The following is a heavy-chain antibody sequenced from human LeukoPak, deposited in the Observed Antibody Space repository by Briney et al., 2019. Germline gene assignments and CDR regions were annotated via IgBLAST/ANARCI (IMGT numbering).Heavy chain of an antibody. V-gene: IGHV4-34*01. J-gene: IGHJ6*03. Sequence: SEPLSLTCAVYGGSFSGYYWSWIRQPAGKGLEWIGEINHSGSTNYNPSLKSRVTISVDTSKNQFSLKLSSVTAADTAVYYCASYCSSTSCYDMDVWGKGTTVTVSS. CDR2: INHSGST. CDR3: ASYCSSTSCYDMDV. CDR1: GGSFSGYY. D-gene: IGHD2-2*01.